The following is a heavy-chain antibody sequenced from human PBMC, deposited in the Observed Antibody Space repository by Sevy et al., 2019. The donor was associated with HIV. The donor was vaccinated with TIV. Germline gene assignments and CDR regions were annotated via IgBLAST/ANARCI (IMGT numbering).Heavy chain of an antibody. V-gene: IGHV3-11*01. Sequence: GGSLRLSCAASGFSFSVYYMTWIRQAPGKGLEWVSYISTYGSTIYYADSVKGRFTISRDNARNSLYLQMNSLRAEDTAVYYCARVGLRFLEWLPHYGMDVWGQGTTVTVSS. J-gene: IGHJ6*02. D-gene: IGHD3-3*01. CDR2: ISTYGSTI. CDR3: ARVGLRFLEWLPHYGMDV. CDR1: GFSFSVYY.